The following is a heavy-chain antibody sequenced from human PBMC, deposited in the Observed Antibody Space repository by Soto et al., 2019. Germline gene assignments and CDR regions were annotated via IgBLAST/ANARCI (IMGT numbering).Heavy chain of an antibody. CDR2: FFNSGTT. D-gene: IGHD1-26*01. Sequence: QVQLQESGPGLVKPSHTLSLTCSVSGASTVSHYHWTWIRQPPGKGLQWMGYFFNSGTTFYNPSLTSRLSISMDTSGNHFSLELRSVTAADTAVYYCALALGPTTGLDYWGQGTLVTVSS. CDR3: ALALGPTTGLDY. J-gene: IGHJ4*02. CDR1: GASTVSHYH. V-gene: IGHV4-31*02.